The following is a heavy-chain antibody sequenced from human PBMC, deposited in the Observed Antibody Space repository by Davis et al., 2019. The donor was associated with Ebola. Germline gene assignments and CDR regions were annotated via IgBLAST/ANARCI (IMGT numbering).Heavy chain of an antibody. J-gene: IGHJ4*02. D-gene: IGHD1-7*01. Sequence: MPSETLSLTCTVSGGSISSYYWSWIRQPPGKGLEWFGYIYYSGSTNYNPSLKSRVTISVDTSKNQFSLKLSSVTAADTAVYYCVGAWNYGDYWGQGTLVTVSS. V-gene: IGHV4-59*01. CDR3: VGAWNYGDY. CDR2: IYYSGST. CDR1: GGSISSYY.